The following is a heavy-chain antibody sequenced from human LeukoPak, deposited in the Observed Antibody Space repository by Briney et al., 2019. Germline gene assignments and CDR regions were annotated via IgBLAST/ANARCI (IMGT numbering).Heavy chain of an antibody. CDR3: ASPGGDYGVPKTPEYIQH. D-gene: IGHD4/OR15-4a*01. CDR2: VYYSGST. CDR1: GGSISSYY. V-gene: IGHV4-59*12. Sequence: SETLSLTCTVSGGSISSYYWSWIRQPPGKGLEWIGYVYYSGSTNYNPSLKSRVTISVDTSKNQFSLKLRSVTAADTAVYYCASPGGDYGVPKTPEYIQHWGQGTLVIVSS. J-gene: IGHJ1*01.